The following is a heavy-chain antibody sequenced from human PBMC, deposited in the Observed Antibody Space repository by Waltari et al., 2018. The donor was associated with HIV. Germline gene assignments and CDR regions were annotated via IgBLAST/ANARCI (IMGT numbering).Heavy chain of an antibody. J-gene: IGHJ4*02. V-gene: IGHV3-21*02. Sequence: MQLVESGGGLVKPGGSRRLSCAPSGFTLRTSSMTWVRQTPGKGLELISSITSTSRSIFYSDSTKGRFIISRDNAQNSLSLQMTSLTAEDTAVYFCVADLGGSHDSWGQGTLVTVSS. CDR1: GFTLRTSS. CDR2: ITSTSRSI. D-gene: IGHD1-26*01. CDR3: VADLGGSHDS.